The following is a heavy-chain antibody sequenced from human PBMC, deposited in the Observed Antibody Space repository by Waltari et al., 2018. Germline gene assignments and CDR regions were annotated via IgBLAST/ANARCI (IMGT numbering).Heavy chain of an antibody. Sequence: EVQLVESGGGLVQPGGSLRPPFAPFGFTFSNHEMNGVRQAPGKGLEWVSYIGSSGSTIHYADSVKGRFSISRDNTKNSLYLQMNSLRAEDTAVYYCARIMEDWGQGTTVIVSS. CDR1: GFTFSNHE. J-gene: IGHJ6*02. CDR2: IGSSGSTI. V-gene: IGHV3-48*03. CDR3: ARIMED.